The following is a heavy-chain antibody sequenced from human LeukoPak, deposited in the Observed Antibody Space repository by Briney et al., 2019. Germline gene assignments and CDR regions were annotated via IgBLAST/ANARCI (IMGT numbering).Heavy chain of an antibody. D-gene: IGHD2-15*01. CDR1: GGSISSGDYY. J-gene: IGHJ5*02. CDR2: IYYSGST. V-gene: IGHV4-30-4*08. Sequence: SQTLSLXCTVSGGSISSGDYYWSWIRQPPGKGLEWIGYIYYSGSTYYNPSLKSRVTISVDTSKNQFSLKLSSVTAADTAVYYCAREQGIVETQLRWFDPWGQGTLVTVSS. CDR3: AREQGIVETQLRWFDP.